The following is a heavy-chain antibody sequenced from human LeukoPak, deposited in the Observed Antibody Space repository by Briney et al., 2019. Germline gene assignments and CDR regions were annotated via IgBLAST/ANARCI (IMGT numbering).Heavy chain of an antibody. Sequence: ASVKVSCKASGGTFSSYAISWVRQAPGQGLEWMGGIIPIFGTANYAQKFQGRVTITADESTSTAYMELSSLRSEDTAVYYCANNNGITGTTGFDYWGQGTLVTVSS. CDR2: IIPIFGTA. V-gene: IGHV1-69*13. CDR3: ANNNGITGTTGFDY. D-gene: IGHD1-20*01. J-gene: IGHJ4*02. CDR1: GGTFSSYA.